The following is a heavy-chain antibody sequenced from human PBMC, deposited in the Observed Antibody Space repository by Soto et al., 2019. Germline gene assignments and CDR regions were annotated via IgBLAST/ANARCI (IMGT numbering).Heavy chain of an antibody. V-gene: IGHV4-31*03. CDR2: IYYSGST. D-gene: IGHD3-10*01. CDR1: GGSISSGGYY. Sequence: PSETLSLTCTVSGGSISSGGYYWSWIRQHPGKGLEWIGYIYYSGSTYYNPSLKSRVTISVDTSKNQFSLKLSSVTAADTAVYYCARAPLISTSHGEIDPWGQGTLVTVSS. J-gene: IGHJ5*02. CDR3: ARAPLISTSHGEIDP.